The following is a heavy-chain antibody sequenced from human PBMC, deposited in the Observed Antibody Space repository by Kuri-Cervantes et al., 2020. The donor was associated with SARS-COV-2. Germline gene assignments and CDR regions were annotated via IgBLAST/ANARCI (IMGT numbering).Heavy chain of an antibody. Sequence: ASVKVSCKASGYTFTGYCMHWVRQAPGQGLEWMGWINPNSGGTNYAQKFQGRVTMTTDTSINTAYMEVSSLTFEDTAIYYCARDSGDWNPDGLDIWGQGTMVTVSS. CDR2: INPNSGGT. CDR3: ARDSGDWNPDGLDI. V-gene: IGHV1-2*02. J-gene: IGHJ3*02. CDR1: GYTFTGYC. D-gene: IGHD2-21*02.